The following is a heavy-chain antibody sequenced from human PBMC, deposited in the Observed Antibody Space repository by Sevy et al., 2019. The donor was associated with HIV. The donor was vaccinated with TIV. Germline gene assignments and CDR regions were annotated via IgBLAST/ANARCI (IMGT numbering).Heavy chain of an antibody. CDR1: GGTFSSYA. Sequence: ASVKVSCKASGGTFSSYAISWVRQAPGQGLEWMGGIIPIFGTANYAQKFQGRVTITAGKSTSTAYMELCSLRFDDTAVYYCARSADREGITMVRGVILLAPDYYYYMDVWGKGTTVTVSS. CDR3: ARSADREGITMVRGVILLAPDYYYYMDV. D-gene: IGHD3-10*01. CDR2: IIPIFGTA. V-gene: IGHV1-69*06. J-gene: IGHJ6*03.